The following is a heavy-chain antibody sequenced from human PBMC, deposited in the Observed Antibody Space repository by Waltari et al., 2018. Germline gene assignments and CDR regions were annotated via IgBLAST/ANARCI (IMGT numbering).Heavy chain of an antibody. Sequence: QLQLKQSCLGQAQPPGTLALPCTVSGASMSSSYWWSWVRQPPGRGLEWIGQVSGDGLTNYKPSFASRVTVSLVSYNDPCSQTVTSATAAETAVYASARGRGRGIFLDSSGPGTLVTVSP. J-gene: IGHJ4*02. D-gene: IGHD1-26*01. CDR1: GASMSSSYW. CDR3: ARGRGRGIFLDS. V-gene: IGHV4-4*01. CDR2: VSGDGLT.